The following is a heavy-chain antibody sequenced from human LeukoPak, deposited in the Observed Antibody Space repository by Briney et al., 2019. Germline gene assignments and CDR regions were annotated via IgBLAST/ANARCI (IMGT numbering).Heavy chain of an antibody. Sequence: GGSLRLSCAASGFTFSSYWMSWVRQAPGKGLEWVANIKQDGSEKYYVDSVKGRITISRDNAKNSLYLQMNSLRAEDTALYYCAKGMGYSGYDPLSAFDIWGQGTMVTVSS. V-gene: IGHV3-7*03. CDR2: IKQDGSEK. J-gene: IGHJ3*02. D-gene: IGHD5-12*01. CDR1: GFTFSSYW. CDR3: AKGMGYSGYDPLSAFDI.